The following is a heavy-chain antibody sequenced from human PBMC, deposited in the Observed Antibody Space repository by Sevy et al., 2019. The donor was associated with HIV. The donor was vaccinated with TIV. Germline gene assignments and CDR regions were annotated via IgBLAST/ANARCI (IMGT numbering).Heavy chain of an antibody. J-gene: IGHJ4*02. CDR1: GFTFSSHA. D-gene: IGHD6-19*01. CDR3: AREAGYSTGWSPGNY. CDR2: ISYDGVIK. Sequence: GGSLRLSCAASGFTFSSHAMNWVRQAPGKGLEWVALISYDGVIKYYAESVKGRFTISSDNSKNTLYLQMNSLRADETAVYYCAREAGYSTGWSPGNYWGQGTLVTVSS. V-gene: IGHV3-30*04.